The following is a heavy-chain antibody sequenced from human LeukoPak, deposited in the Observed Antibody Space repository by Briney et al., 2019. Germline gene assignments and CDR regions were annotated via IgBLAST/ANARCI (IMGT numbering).Heavy chain of an antibody. CDR2: IYPDGRA. D-gene: IGHD3-10*01. Sequence: GGSLRLSCAASGVTVSTIYMGWVRQAPGKGLDWVSVIYPDGRAYYAESAKGRFTLSRDRSENTLFLQMNNPRAEAAAVYYCATLKGWYGEGCFDYWGQGTLVTVSS. V-gene: IGHV3-53*01. CDR3: ATLKGWYGEGCFDY. J-gene: IGHJ4*02. CDR1: GVTVSTIY.